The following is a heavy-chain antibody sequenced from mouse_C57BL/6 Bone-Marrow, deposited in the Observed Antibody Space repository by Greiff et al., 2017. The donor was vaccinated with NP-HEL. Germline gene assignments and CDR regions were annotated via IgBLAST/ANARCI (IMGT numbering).Heavy chain of an antibody. V-gene: IGHV1-15*01. CDR3: TRGDWSHYFDY. J-gene: IGHJ2*01. D-gene: IGHD3-3*01. CDR2: IDPETGGT. Sequence: VQLQQSGAELARPGASVTLSCKASGYTFTDYEMHWVKQTPVHGLEWIGAIDPETGGTAYNQKFKGKAILTADKSSSTAYMELRSLTSEDSAVYYCTRGDWSHYFDYWGQGTTLTVSS. CDR1: GYTFTDYE.